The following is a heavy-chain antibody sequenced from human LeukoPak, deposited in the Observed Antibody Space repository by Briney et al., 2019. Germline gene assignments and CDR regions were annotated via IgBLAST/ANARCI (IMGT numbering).Heavy chain of an antibody. CDR1: GSTFSSYA. V-gene: IGHV3-64D*06. D-gene: IGHD6-13*01. Sequence: GGSLRLSCSASGSTFSSYAMHWVRQAPGKGLEYVSAISSNGGSTYYADSVKGRFTISRDNSKNTLYLQMSSLRAEDTAVYYCVKGGYSSSWQTTSPSDYWGQGTLVTVSS. J-gene: IGHJ4*02. CDR2: ISSNGGST. CDR3: VKGGYSSSWQTTSPSDY.